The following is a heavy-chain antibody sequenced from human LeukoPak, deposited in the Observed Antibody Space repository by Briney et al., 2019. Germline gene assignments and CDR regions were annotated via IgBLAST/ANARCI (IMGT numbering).Heavy chain of an antibody. D-gene: IGHD4-11*01. V-gene: IGHV1-18*01. CDR2: NSPHNGGT. Sequence: ASVKVSCKGFGYAFRNYAVVWVRQTPRQRLEWMGWNSPHNGGTQYSQNLQGRITMTIDAPTSTAYLELRSLTSDDKGVYYCVRVWDYSPRGRLDFWGQGTLVSVSS. CDR3: VRVWDYSPRGRLDF. J-gene: IGHJ4*02. CDR1: GYAFRNYA.